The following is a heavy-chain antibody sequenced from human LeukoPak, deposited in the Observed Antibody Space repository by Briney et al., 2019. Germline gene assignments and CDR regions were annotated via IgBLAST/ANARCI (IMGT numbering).Heavy chain of an antibody. D-gene: IGHD3-10*01. Sequence: SVKVSCKASGGTFSSYAISWVRQAPGQGLEWMGGIIPIFGTANYAQKFQGRVTITTDESTSTAYIELSSLRSEDTAVYYCAAGLWFGELLYDYYYYMDVWGKGTTVTVSS. CDR3: AAGLWFGELLYDYYYYMDV. CDR1: GGTFSSYA. V-gene: IGHV1-69*05. J-gene: IGHJ6*03. CDR2: IIPIFGTA.